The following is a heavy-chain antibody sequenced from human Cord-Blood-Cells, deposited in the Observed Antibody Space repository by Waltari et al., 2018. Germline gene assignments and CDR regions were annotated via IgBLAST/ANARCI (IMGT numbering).Heavy chain of an antibody. J-gene: IGHJ4*02. CDR1: GFTFSSYE. CDR3: ARGARVRGVKLYFDY. V-gene: IGHV3-48*03. Sequence: EVQLVESGGGLVQPGGSLRLSCAAPGFTFSSYEMNWVRQAPGKGLEWVSYISSSGSTIYYADSVKGRFTISRDNAKNSLYLQMNSLRAEDTAVYYCARGARVRGVKLYFDYWGQGTLVTVSS. D-gene: IGHD3-10*01. CDR2: ISSSGSTI.